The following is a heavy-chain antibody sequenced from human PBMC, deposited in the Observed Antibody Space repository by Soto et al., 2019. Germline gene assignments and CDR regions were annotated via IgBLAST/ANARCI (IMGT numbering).Heavy chain of an antibody. CDR1: GVTFSSYA. V-gene: IGHV1-69*01. CDR2: IIPIFGTT. J-gene: IGHJ4*02. Sequence: QVQLVQSGAEVKKPGSSVKVSCKASGVTFSSYAISWVRQAPGQGLEWMGGIIPIFGTTDYAQKFQGRVTISADESTSTAYMELRSLSSEDTAVYYCARDPPARHYDRSGYCSNWGQGTLVTVSS. CDR3: ARDPPARHYDRSGYCSN. D-gene: IGHD3-22*01.